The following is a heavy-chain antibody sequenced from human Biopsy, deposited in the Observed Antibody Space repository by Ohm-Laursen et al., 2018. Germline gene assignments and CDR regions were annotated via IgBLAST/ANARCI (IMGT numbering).Heavy chain of an antibody. D-gene: IGHD3-22*01. CDR3: ARDAEEFDSSGPRFDY. CDR1: GFTFSRHG. V-gene: IGHV3-33*01. CDR2: IWSAGNNK. J-gene: IGHJ4*02. Sequence: SSLRLSCSASGFTFSRHGMHWVRQAPGKGLEWVAVIWSAGNNKYYADSVKGRSTISRDTSRNTLYMQMNSLRVEDTALYYCARDAEEFDSSGPRFDYWGQGTLVTVSS.